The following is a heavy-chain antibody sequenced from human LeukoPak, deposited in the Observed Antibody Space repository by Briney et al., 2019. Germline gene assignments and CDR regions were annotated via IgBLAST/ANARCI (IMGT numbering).Heavy chain of an antibody. CDR3: ARELSWSGRDY. V-gene: IGHV3-7*01. D-gene: IGHD3-3*01. Sequence: GGSLRLSCAASGFTFIGSWMSWVRQAPGKGLEWVANINQDGSAKNYLDSVKGRFTISIDRGKNSLYLQTNSLRDEDTAVYYCARELSWSGRDYWGQGTLVTVSS. CDR2: INQDGSAK. CDR1: GFTFIGSW. J-gene: IGHJ4*02.